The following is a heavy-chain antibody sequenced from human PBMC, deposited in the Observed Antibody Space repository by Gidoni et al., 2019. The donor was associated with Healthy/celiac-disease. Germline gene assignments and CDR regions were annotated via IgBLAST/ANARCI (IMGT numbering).Heavy chain of an antibody. CDR1: GYTLTGYY. V-gene: IGHV1-2*02. J-gene: IGHJ4*02. Sequence: QVPLVQSGAEVKKPGASVKVSCKASGYTLTGYYMHWVRQAPGQGLEGRGWINPNSGGTNYAQKFQARVTMTRDTSIRTAYMEMSRLRSDDTAVYYCARDAIAAAGTEDFDYWGQGTLVTVSS. D-gene: IGHD6-13*01. CDR3: ARDAIAAAGTEDFDY. CDR2: INPNSGGT.